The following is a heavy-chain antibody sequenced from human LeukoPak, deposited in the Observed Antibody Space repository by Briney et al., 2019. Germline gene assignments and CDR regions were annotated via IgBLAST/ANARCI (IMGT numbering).Heavy chain of an antibody. D-gene: IGHD3-22*01. CDR2: ISSSSSYI. CDR1: GYTFSSYS. CDR3: ARDLPMIVARSALDY. J-gene: IGHJ4*02. V-gene: IGHV3-21*01. Sequence: PGGSLRLSCAASGYTFSSYSMNWVRQAPGKGLEWVSSISSSSSYIYYADSVKGRFTISRDNAKNSLYLQMNSLRAEDTAVYYCARDLPMIVARSALDYWGQGTLVTVSS.